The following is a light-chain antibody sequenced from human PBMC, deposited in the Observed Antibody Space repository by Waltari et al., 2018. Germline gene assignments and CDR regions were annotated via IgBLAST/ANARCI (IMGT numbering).Light chain of an antibody. Sequence: EIVMTQSPATLSVSPGERATLSCGASQSVSNSLAWCQQNAGQAPRLLIFGASTRATGIPARFSGSGYGIEFTLTISSLQSEDFAVYYCQQYDTWPRTFGQGTKVEIK. J-gene: IGKJ1*01. V-gene: IGKV3-15*01. CDR1: QSVSNS. CDR2: GAS. CDR3: QQYDTWPRT.